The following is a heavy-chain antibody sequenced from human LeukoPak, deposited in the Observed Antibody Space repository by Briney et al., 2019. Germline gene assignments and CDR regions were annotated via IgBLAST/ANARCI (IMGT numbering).Heavy chain of an antibody. V-gene: IGHV4-59*01. CDR3: ARGYGSGSYSPHY. J-gene: IGHJ4*02. Sequence: SETLSLTCTVSGGSISSYYWSWIRQPPGKGLEWIGYIYYSGSTNYNPSLKSRVTISVDTSKNQFSLKLCSVTAADTAVYYCARGYGSGSYSPHYWGQGTLVTVSS. CDR2: IYYSGST. D-gene: IGHD3-10*01. CDR1: GGSISSYY.